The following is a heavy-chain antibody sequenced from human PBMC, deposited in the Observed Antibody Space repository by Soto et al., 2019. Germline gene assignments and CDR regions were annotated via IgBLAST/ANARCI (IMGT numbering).Heavy chain of an antibody. CDR3: TTDLGPSTAYCGGDCYSFKYYYYYGMDV. Sequence: GGSLRLSCAASGFTFSNAWMNWVRQAPGKGLEWVGRIKSKTDGGTTDYAAPVKGSFTNSRDDSKNTQNLQMNSLKTEYTAVYYCTTDLGPSTAYCGGDCYSFKYYYYYGMDVWGQGTTVTVSS. CDR2: IKSKTDGGTT. V-gene: IGHV3-15*07. D-gene: IGHD2-21*02. CDR1: GFTFSNAW. J-gene: IGHJ6*02.